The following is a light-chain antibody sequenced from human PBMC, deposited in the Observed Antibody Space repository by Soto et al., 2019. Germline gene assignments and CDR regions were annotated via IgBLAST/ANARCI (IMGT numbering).Light chain of an antibody. CDR1: SSDIGGHNF. CDR3: GSYTTSTTHMV. V-gene: IGLV2-14*01. J-gene: IGLJ3*02. Sequence: QSALTQPASVSGSPGQSITISCTGTSSDIGGHNFVSWYQQHAGKVPKLLIYEVSNRPPGVPSRFSGSKSGHTASLTISGLQAEDEADYFCGSYTTSTTHMVFGGGTKLTVL. CDR2: EVS.